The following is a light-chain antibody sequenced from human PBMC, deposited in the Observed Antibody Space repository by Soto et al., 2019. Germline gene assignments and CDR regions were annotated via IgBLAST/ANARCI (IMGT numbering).Light chain of an antibody. CDR2: AAS. Sequence: EIVMTQSPVTLSVSPGERATLSCRASQSVSSDLAWYQHRPGQGPRLLMYAASTRATGIPVRFSGSGSETEFTLTISSLQSEDFAVYYCQQYHYWSRPTFGGGTKVDIK. J-gene: IGKJ4*01. V-gene: IGKV3-15*01. CDR3: QQYHYWSRPT. CDR1: QSVSSD.